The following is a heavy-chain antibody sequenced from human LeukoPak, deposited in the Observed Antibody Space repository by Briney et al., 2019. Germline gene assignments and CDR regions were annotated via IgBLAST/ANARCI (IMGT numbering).Heavy chain of an antibody. J-gene: IGHJ6*04. V-gene: IGHV1-2*02. CDR2: INPNSGGT. Sequence: ASVKVSCKASGYTFTGYYMHWVRQAPGQGLEWMGWINPNSGGTNYAQKFQGRVTMTRDTSISTAYMELSSLRSEDTAVYYCASYYGDYGSGMDVWGKGTTVTVSS. D-gene: IGHD4-17*01. CDR1: GYTFTGYY. CDR3: ASYYGDYGSGMDV.